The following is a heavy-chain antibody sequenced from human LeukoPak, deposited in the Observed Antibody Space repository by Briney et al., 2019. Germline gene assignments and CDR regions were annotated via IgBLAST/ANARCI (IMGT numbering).Heavy chain of an antibody. Sequence: SQTLSLTCTVSGGSISSGGYYWSWIRPHPGKGLEWIGYIYYSGSTYYNPSLKSRVTISVDTSKNQFSLKLSSVTAADTAVYYCARSQYQPLVPDAFDIWGQGTMVTVSS. V-gene: IGHV4-31*03. CDR2: IYYSGST. J-gene: IGHJ3*02. CDR1: GGSISSGGYY. CDR3: ARSQYQPLVPDAFDI. D-gene: IGHD2-2*01.